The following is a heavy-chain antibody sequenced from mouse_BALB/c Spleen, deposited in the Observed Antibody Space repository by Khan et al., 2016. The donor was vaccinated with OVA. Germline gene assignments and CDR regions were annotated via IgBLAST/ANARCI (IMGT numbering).Heavy chain of an antibody. CDR3: ARLLINFDY. V-gene: IGHV1S81*02. D-gene: IGHD2-1*01. CDR2: INPSNGRT. CDR1: GYTLTSYW. J-gene: IGHJ2*01. Sequence: QVQLQQSGAELVNPGASVNLSCKASGYTLTSYWMHWVKQRPGQGLEWIGEINPSNGRTNYNEKFKSKATLTVDKSSSTAYMPLSSPTSEYSAVYYCARLLINFDYWGQGTTLTVSS.